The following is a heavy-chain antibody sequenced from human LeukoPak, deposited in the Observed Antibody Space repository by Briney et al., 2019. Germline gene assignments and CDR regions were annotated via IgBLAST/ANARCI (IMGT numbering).Heavy chain of an antibody. Sequence: PSETLSLTCAVYGGSFSGYYWSWIRQPPGKGLEWIGSIYYSGSTYYNPSLKSRVTISVDTSKNQFSLKLSSVTAADTAVYYCARDGRLDTNWFDPWGQGTLVTVSS. V-gene: IGHV4-34*01. CDR2: IYYSGST. CDR3: ARDGRLDTNWFDP. D-gene: IGHD1-1*01. J-gene: IGHJ5*02. CDR1: GGSFSGYY.